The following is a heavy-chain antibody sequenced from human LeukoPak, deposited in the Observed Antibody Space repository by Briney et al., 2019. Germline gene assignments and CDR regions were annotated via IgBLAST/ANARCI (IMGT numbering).Heavy chain of an antibody. CDR2: IYPGDSDT. V-gene: IGHV5-51*01. D-gene: IGHD6-19*01. J-gene: IGHJ4*02. CDR3: ASCTVAGTQAFGY. CDR1: GYSFTSYW. Sequence: GESLKIFCKGSGYSFTSYWIGWVRQMPGKGLEWMGIIYPGDSDTRYSPSFQGQVTISADKSISTAYLQWSSLKASDTAMYYCASCTVAGTQAFGYWGQGTLVTVSS.